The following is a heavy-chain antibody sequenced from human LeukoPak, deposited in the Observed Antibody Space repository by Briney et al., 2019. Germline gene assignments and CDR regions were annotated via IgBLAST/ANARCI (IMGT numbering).Heavy chain of an antibody. CDR2: ISADNGDT. J-gene: IGHJ6*02. CDR3: ARTEIAVAGTGGDYYYFYGMDV. Sequence: ASVTVSFKASGYTFTSYGISWVRQAPGQGLEWMGCISADNGDTNYAQNLQGRVTMTTDTSTSTAYMELRSLRSDDSAVYYCARTEIAVAGTGGDYYYFYGMDVWGQGTTVTVSS. V-gene: IGHV1-18*01. CDR1: GYTFTSYG. D-gene: IGHD6-13*01.